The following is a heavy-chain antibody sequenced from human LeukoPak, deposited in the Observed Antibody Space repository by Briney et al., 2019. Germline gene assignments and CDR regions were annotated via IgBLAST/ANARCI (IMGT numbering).Heavy chain of an antibody. J-gene: IGHJ4*02. Sequence: GALRLSCAASGFTFSSYWMNWVRQAPGKGLEWVANIKQDGSKKTYVDFVKGRFTISRDNAKNSLYLQMNSLRADDTGVNYCASQPAAADVDYWGQGTLVTVSS. CDR2: IKQDGSKK. CDR3: ASQPAAADVDY. V-gene: IGHV3-7*03. CDR1: GFTFSSYW. D-gene: IGHD2-2*01.